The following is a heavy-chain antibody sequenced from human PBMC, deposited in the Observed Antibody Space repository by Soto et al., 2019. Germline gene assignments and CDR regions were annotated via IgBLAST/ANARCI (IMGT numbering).Heavy chain of an antibody. CDR1: GGTISSYA. CDR2: ITPISDTT. CDR3: ARSQGSSTSLEIYYYYYYGMDV. V-gene: IGHV1-69*01. J-gene: IGHJ6*02. D-gene: IGHD2-2*01. Sequence: QVQLVQSGAEVKKPGSSVKVSCKASGGTISSYAISWVRQAPGQGLEWMGGITPISDTTNYAQKFQGRVTITADESTSTAYMELSSLRSEDTAVYYCARSQGSSTSLEIYYYYYYGMDVWGQGTTVTVSS.